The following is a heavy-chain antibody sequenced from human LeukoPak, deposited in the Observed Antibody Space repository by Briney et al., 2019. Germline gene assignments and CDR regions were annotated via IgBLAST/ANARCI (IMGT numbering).Heavy chain of an antibody. CDR1: GFSLSTYG. J-gene: IGHJ4*02. V-gene: IGHV3-30*03. Sequence: QPGRSLRLSCAASGFSLSTYGVHWVRQAPGKGLEWVAVISYDGTNKDYADSVKGRFTISRDNAKNSLYLQMNSLRAEDTAVYYCARTMVRGVDYHYWGQGTLVTVSS. D-gene: IGHD3-10*01. CDR3: ARTMVRGVDYHY. CDR2: ISYDGTNK.